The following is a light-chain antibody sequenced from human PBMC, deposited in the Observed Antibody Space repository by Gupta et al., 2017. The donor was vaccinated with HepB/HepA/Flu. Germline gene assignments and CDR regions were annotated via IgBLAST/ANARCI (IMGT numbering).Light chain of an antibody. CDR1: KLGEKY. J-gene: IGLJ2*01. CDR2: QDR. CDR3: QVWDTSVV. V-gene: IGLV3-1*01. Sequence: SSELTQPPSVSVSPGQTASITCSGDKLGEKYASWYRQRPGQSPILIIYQDRKRPSGIPERFSGSNSGNTATLNNSGTQAMDEAHYFCQVWDTSVVFGGGTKLTVL.